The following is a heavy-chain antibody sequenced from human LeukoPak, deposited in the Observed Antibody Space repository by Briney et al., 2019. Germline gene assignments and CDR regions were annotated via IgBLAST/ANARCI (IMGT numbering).Heavy chain of an antibody. J-gene: IGHJ4*02. CDR2: IYYSKNT. CDR1: GGSISSSSAY. Sequence: PSETLSLACTVSGGSISSSSAYWGWIRQPPGKGLEWIGSIYYSKNTYYNPSLKSRVTISADTSKNQFSLTLGSVSATDTAVYYCVSPRGFSYGYFDYWGQGTLVTVSS. CDR3: VSPRGFSYGYFDY. V-gene: IGHV4-39*01. D-gene: IGHD5-18*01.